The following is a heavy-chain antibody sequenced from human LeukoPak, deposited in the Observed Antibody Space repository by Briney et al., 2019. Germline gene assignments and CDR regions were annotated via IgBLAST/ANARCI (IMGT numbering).Heavy chain of an antibody. V-gene: IGHV4-39*01. CDR3: ARQEWLEIFDF. D-gene: IGHD6-19*01. CDR2: IYYSAST. Sequence: KPSETLSLTCTVSGGSISSSGFYWGWIRQPPGKGLEWIGSIYYSASTYYNPSFKSRVTISADTSNNQFSLRLTSVTAADTAVYYCARQEWLEIFDFWGQGTLVTVSS. CDR1: GGSISSSGFY. J-gene: IGHJ4*02.